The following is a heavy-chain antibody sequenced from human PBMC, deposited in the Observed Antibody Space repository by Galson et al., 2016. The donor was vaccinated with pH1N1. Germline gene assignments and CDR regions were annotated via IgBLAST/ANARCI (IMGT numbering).Heavy chain of an antibody. CDR3: ARVNPYHHYYSSMDV. Sequence: LRLSCAASGFTFNSYGMHWIRQPPGKGLEWIGEINHSGSTKYNPSLKSRVIISVDTSKNQFSLRLSSVTAAETAVYYCARVNPYHHYYSSMDVWGKGTTVTVSS. CDR1: GFTFNSYG. V-gene: IGHV4-34*01. CDR2: INHSGST. J-gene: IGHJ6*03.